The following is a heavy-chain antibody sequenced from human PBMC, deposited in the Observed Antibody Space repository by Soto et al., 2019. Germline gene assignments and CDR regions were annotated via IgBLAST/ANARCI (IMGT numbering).Heavy chain of an antibody. D-gene: IGHD6-6*01. V-gene: IGHV4-39*01. CDR1: GGSISSSSYY. J-gene: IGHJ6*02. CDR3: ARHHHSSSAYYYDGMDV. Sequence: QLQLQESGPGLVKPSETLSLTCTVSGGSISSSSYYWGWIRQPPGTGLEWIGSIYYSGSTYYNPSLKSRVTISVDTSKTQFSLKLSSVTAADTAVYYCARHHHSSSAYYYDGMDVWGQGTTVTVSS. CDR2: IYYSGST.